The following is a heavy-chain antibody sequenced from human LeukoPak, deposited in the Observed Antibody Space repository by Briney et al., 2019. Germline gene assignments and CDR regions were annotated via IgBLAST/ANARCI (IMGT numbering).Heavy chain of an antibody. V-gene: IGHV1-46*01. J-gene: IGHJ4*02. Sequence: ASVKVSCKASGYTFTSYYMHWVRQAPGPGLEWMGLINPSGGSTSYAQKFQGRVTMTRDTSTSTVYMELSSLRSADTAVYYYARDLYPYYDGSGYLPDFWGQGTLVTVSS. CDR3: ARDLYPYYDGSGYLPDF. CDR2: INPSGGST. D-gene: IGHD3-22*01. CDR1: GYTFTSYY.